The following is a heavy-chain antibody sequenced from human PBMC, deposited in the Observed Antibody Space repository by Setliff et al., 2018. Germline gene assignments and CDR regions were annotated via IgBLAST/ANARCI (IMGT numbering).Heavy chain of an antibody. CDR3: ARRHCSGGSCYSLNYFDY. Sequence: SETLSLTCTVSGGSISSHYWSWIRQPPGKGLEWIGYIYYSGSTNYNPSLKSRVTISVDTSKKQFSLKLSSVTAADTAVYYCARRHCSGGSCYSLNYFDYWGQGTLVTVSS. D-gene: IGHD2-15*01. CDR2: IYYSGST. V-gene: IGHV4-59*08. CDR1: GGSISSHY. J-gene: IGHJ4*02.